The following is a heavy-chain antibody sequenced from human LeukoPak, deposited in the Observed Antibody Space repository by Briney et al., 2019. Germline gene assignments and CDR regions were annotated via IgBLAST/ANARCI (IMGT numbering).Heavy chain of an antibody. CDR2: ISAYNGNT. V-gene: IGHV1-18*01. CDR1: GYTFTSYG. CDR3: ARIPMKGIAVAVEFDY. D-gene: IGHD6-19*01. Sequence: ASVKVSCKASGYTFTSYGISWVRQAPGQGLEWMGWISAYNGNTNYAQKLQGRVTMTTDTSTSTAYMELRSLRSDDTAVYYCARIPMKGIAVAVEFDYWGQGTLVTVSS. J-gene: IGHJ4*02.